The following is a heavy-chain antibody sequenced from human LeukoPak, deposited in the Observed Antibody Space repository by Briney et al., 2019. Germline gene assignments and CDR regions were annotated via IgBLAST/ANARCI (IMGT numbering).Heavy chain of an antibody. J-gene: IGHJ4*02. CDR3: ARCSSGGKFDY. CDR2: IYCSGST. CDR1: GGSISSSSYY. Sequence: SETLSLTCTVSGGSISSSSYYWGWIRQPPGKGLEWIGSIYCSGSTYYNPSLKSRVTISVDTSKNQFSLKLSSVTAADTAVYYCARCSSGGKFDYWGQGTLVTVSS. D-gene: IGHD2-15*01. V-gene: IGHV4-39*01.